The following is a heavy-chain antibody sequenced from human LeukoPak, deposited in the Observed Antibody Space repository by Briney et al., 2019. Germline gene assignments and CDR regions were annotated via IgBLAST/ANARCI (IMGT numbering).Heavy chain of an antibody. CDR1: GYTFTSYD. CDR3: ARGGRAGFWSGYSWFDP. V-gene: IGHV1-8*01. Sequence: ASVKVSCKASGYTFTSYDINWVRQATGQGLEWMGWMNPNSGNTGYAQKFQGRVTMTRNTSTSTAYMELSSLRSEDTAVYYCARGGRAGFWSGYSWFDPWGQGTLVTVSS. CDR2: MNPNSGNT. J-gene: IGHJ5*02. D-gene: IGHD3-3*01.